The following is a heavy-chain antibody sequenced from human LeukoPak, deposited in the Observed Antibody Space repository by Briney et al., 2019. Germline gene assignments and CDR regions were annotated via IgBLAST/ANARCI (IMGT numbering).Heavy chain of an antibody. CDR1: GYAFTAYY. CDR3: ATDWGAARIFDH. J-gene: IGHJ4*02. CDR2: INPSSGGS. D-gene: IGHD2-15*01. Sequence: ASVTVSCKASGYAFTAYYMHWVRQAPGHGLEWMGWINPSSGGSNYAQKFQGRVTMTRDTSIATAYMELSRLTSDDTAVYYCATDWGAARIFDHWGLGTLVTASS. V-gene: IGHV1-2*02.